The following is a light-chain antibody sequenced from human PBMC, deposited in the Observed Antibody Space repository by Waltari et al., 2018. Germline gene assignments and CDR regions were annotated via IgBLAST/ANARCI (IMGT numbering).Light chain of an antibody. CDR2: KDS. J-gene: IGLJ1*01. CDR1: HSTIGSHY. Sequence: QSVLTQPPSASGTPGPRVTISCSASHSTIGSHYVSWYQQLPGPAPKLRIYKDSQRPSGVPDRFSGSKSGTSASLAISGLRSEDEADYYCAAWDDSLSGPIFATGTKVTV. V-gene: IGLV1-47*01. CDR3: AAWDDSLSGPI.